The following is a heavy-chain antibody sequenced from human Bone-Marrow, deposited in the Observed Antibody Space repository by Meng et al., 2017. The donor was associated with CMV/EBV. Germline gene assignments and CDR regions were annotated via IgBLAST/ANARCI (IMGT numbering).Heavy chain of an antibody. CDR2: IYYSGST. J-gene: IGHJ5*02. V-gene: IGHV4-61*01. Sequence: SETLSLTCTVSGGSVSSGSYYWTWIRQPPGKGLEWIGYIYYSGSTSYNPSLKSRVTISADTSKDQFSLRLNSVSAADPAVYYCVRVGLEAMVPNWFDPWGQGTLVTVSS. CDR3: VRVGLEAMVPNWFDP. D-gene: IGHD5-18*01. CDR1: GGSVSSGSYY.